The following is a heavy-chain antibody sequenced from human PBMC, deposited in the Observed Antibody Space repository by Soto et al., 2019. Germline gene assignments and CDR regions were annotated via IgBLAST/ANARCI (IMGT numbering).Heavy chain of an antibody. Sequence: SETLSLTCPVSGASIHIVGYCWSWLRQSAGKRLEEIVHSLSSGSPYNNPALGSRVTISADTSMTPISLALTSVTAGDTAMYDCAKGSTAEKVDSWGQGILVTVSS. V-gene: IGHV4-30-4*01. CDR2: SLSSGSP. CDR3: AKGSTAEKVDS. J-gene: IGHJ4*02. CDR1: GASIHIVGYC.